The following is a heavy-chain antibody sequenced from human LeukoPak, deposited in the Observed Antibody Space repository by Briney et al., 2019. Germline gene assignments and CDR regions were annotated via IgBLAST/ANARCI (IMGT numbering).Heavy chain of an antibody. J-gene: IGHJ4*02. D-gene: IGHD1-26*01. CDR1: GASFRNYY. CDR2: IYYTGST. V-gene: IGHV4-39*07. CDR3: ARLRSPGDFDY. Sequence: SETLSLTCAVYGASFRNYYWVWIRQPPGKGLEWIATIYYTGSTYYNPSLKSRVTISVDTSKNQFSLRLSSVTAADTAMYYCARLRSPGDFDYWGQGTLVTVSS.